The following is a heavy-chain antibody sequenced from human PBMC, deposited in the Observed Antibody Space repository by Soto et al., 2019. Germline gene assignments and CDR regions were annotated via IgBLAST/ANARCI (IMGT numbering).Heavy chain of an antibody. CDR2: ISDSGSNT. CDR1: GFKISSSS. CDR3: ARDLSRGITMIGLEIHY. J-gene: IGHJ4*02. V-gene: IGHV3-48*02. D-gene: IGHD3-22*01. Sequence: PGGSLRLSCAAFGFKISSSSMNWVRQAPGRGLEWVAYISDSGSNTLYADSVKGRFTVSRDTAKNSLYLQMSGLRDEDRAVYYCARDLSRGITMIGLEIHYWGQGTQVTVSS.